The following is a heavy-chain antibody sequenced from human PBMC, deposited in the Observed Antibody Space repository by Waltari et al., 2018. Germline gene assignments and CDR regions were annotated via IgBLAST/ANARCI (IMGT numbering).Heavy chain of an antibody. CDR3: ARDRGRGLYLDS. CDR2: IHGSGRI. CDR1: GDSISGRFW. Sequence: QVQLQEAGSGMVKPSGTLSVTCSLSGDSISGRFWWSWVRQPPGNGLEWIGQIHGSGRINYNPSLESRVTVSRDTSNNQFSLKLTSATAADTAVYFCARDRGRGLYLDSWGQGILVTVSP. J-gene: IGHJ4*02. D-gene: IGHD5-12*01. V-gene: IGHV4-4*02.